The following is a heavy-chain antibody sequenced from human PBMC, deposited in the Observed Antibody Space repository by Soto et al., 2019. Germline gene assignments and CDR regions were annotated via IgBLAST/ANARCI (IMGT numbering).Heavy chain of an antibody. CDR3: AFQGTFHSHY. D-gene: IGHD3-10*01. CDR1: GFTFSGYA. Sequence: VGSLRLSCAASGFTFSGYAMTGVRQAPGKGLEWVSVISTSGDRPDYADSVKGRFTISRDNSKNMLYLQMNSLRAEDTAIYCCAFQGTFHSHYWGHGTPVTVSS. J-gene: IGHJ4*01. CDR2: ISTSGDRP. V-gene: IGHV3-23*01.